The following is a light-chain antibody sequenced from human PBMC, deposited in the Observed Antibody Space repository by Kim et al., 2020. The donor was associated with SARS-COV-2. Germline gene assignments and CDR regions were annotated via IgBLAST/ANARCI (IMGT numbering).Light chain of an antibody. CDR1: SRDVGGYNF. CDR2: EVS. CDR3: SSYAGSNNVV. J-gene: IGLJ2*01. V-gene: IGLV2-8*01. Sequence: GQSVTISCTGSSRDVGGYNFVSWYQQHPGKAPNLMIYEVSKRPSGVPDRFSGSKSGNTASLTVSGLQAEDEADYYCSSYAGSNNVVFGGGTQLTVL.